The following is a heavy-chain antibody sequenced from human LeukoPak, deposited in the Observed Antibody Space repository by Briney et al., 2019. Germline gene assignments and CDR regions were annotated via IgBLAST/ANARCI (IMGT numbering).Heavy chain of an antibody. CDR2: INPNSGGT. J-gene: IGHJ4*02. CDR3: AREGNYVWGSYRYTDY. V-gene: IGHV1-2*02. D-gene: IGHD3-16*02. Sequence: ASVKVSCKASGYTFTDYYMHWVRQAPGQGLEWMGWINPNSGGTNYAQKFQGRVTMTRDTSISTAYMELSRLRSDDTAVYYCAREGNYVWGSYRYTDYWGQGTLVTVSS. CDR1: GYTFTDYY.